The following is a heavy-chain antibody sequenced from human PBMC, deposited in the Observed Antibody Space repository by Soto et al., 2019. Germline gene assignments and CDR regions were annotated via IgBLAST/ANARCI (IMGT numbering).Heavy chain of an antibody. J-gene: IGHJ6*01. CDR1: GFTFSSYG. D-gene: IGHD6-13*01. Sequence: QVQLVESGGGVVQPGRSLRLSCAASGFTFSSYGMHWVRQAPGKGLEWVAVIWYDGSNKYYDDSVKGRFTISRDNSKNTLYLQMNSLRAEDTAVYHCAIATYSSRPYHYGTDVWGHWTTVTVSS. V-gene: IGHV3-33*01. CDR2: IWYDGSNK. CDR3: AIATYSSRPYHYGTDV.